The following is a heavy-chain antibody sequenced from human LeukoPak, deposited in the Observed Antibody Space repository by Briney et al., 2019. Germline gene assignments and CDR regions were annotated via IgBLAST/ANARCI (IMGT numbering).Heavy chain of an antibody. D-gene: IGHD3-22*01. CDR2: IYPGDSDT. J-gene: IGHJ4*02. V-gene: IGHV5-51*01. CDR3: ARLLNYDDLDY. Sequence: GESLKISCKGSGYSFSTYWIGWVRQMPGKGLEWMGIIYPGDSDTRYSPSFQGQVTISADKSITTAYLQWSSLKASDTAMYYCARLLNYDDLDYWGQGTLVTVSS. CDR1: GYSFSTYW.